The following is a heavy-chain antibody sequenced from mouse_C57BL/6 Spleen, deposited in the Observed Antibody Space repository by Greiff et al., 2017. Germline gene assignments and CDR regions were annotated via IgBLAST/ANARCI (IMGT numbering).Heavy chain of an antibody. CDR3: ARENYYGSSYVSPFDY. D-gene: IGHD1-1*01. J-gene: IGHJ2*01. V-gene: IGHV5-4*01. CDR2: ISDGGSYT. CDR1: GFTFSSYA. Sequence: EVQRVESGGGLVKPGGSLKLSCAASGFTFSSYAMSWVRQTPEKRLEWVATISDGGSYTYYPDNVKGRFTISRDNAKKNLYLQMSHLKSEDTAMYYCARENYYGSSYVSPFDYWGQGTTLTVSS.